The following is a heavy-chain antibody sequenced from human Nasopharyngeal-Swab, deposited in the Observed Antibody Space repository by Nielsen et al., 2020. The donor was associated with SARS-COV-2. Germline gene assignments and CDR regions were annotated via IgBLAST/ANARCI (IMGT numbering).Heavy chain of an antibody. V-gene: IGHV3-11*04. D-gene: IGHD6-6*01. Sequence: GESLKISCAASGFTFSDYYMSWIRQAPGKGLEWVSYISSSGSTIYYADSVKGRFTISRDNAKNSLYLQMNSLRDEDTAVYYCTTDLVEAEQLVLEQDYWGQGTLVTVSS. J-gene: IGHJ4*02. CDR2: ISSSGSTI. CDR3: TTDLVEAEQLVLEQDY. CDR1: GFTFSDYY.